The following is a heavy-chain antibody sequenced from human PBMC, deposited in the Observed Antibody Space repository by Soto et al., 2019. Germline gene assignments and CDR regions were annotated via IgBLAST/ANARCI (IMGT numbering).Heavy chain of an antibody. D-gene: IGHD3-22*01. CDR1: GGTFSRYA. V-gene: IGHV1-69*13. Sequence: SVKVSCKASGGTFSRYAITWVRQAPGQGLEWMGGITPMFGTPNYAQKFQGRVTITADESTSTAYMELSSLRSEDTAMYYCARDGTLYDSSAYYYLYWGQGTLVTVSS. CDR3: ARDGTLYDSSAYYYLY. CDR2: ITPMFGTP. J-gene: IGHJ4*02.